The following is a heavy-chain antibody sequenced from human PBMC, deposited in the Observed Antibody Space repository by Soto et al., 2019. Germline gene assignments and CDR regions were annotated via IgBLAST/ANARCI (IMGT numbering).Heavy chain of an antibody. CDR3: ARDRGVAPPVAGNNHYYYYMDV. J-gene: IGHJ6*03. Sequence: QDQLVQSGVEVKKPGASVKVSCKASGYSFTNYGITWVRQAPGQGFEWMGWISAYNGNTNYAQKFQGRVTMTTDASTSTDYLELRSLGSDDTAVYYCARDRGVAPPVAGNNHYYYYMDVWGKGPTVTVSS. CDR1: GYSFTNYG. CDR2: ISAYNGNT. V-gene: IGHV1-18*01. D-gene: IGHD6-19*01.